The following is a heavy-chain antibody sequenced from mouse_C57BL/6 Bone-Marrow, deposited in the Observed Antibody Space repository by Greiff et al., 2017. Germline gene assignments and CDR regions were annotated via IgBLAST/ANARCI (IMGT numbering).Heavy chain of an antibody. CDR3: AKNYYGSSSFDAMDY. J-gene: IGHJ4*01. Sequence: VQLQQSGPGLVQPSQSLSITCTVSGFSLTSYGVHWVRQSPGKGLEWLGVIWRGGSTDYNAAFMSRLSITKDNSKSQVFFKMNSLQADDTAIYYGAKNYYGSSSFDAMDYWGQGTSVTVSS. CDR2: IWRGGST. D-gene: IGHD1-1*01. CDR1: GFSLTSYG. V-gene: IGHV2-5*01.